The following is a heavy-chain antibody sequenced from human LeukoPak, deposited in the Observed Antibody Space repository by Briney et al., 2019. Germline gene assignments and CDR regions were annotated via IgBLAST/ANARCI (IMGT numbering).Heavy chain of an antibody. CDR2: INPNSGGT. J-gene: IGHJ3*02. Sequence: ASVKVSCKASGYTFTGYYMHWVRQAPGQGLEWMGWINPNSGGTNYAQRFQGRVTMTRDTSISTAYMELSRLRSEDTAIYYCARIRDGYNDAYDIWGQGTVVTVPS. V-gene: IGHV1-2*02. D-gene: IGHD5-24*01. CDR1: GYTFTGYY. CDR3: ARIRDGYNDAYDI.